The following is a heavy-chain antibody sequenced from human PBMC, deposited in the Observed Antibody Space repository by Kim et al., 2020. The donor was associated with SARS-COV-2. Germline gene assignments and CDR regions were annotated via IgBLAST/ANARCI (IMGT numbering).Heavy chain of an antibody. CDR3: VKHLHVTSVTFYWYFEL. V-gene: IGHV3-23*05. Sequence: GGSLRLSCAASGFTFRNSAMSWVRQAPGKGLEWVSRIFGSGSGTYYADSVKGRFTISRDNLKNILSLQMSNLRAEDTAVYYCVKHLHVTSVTFYWYFELWGRGTLVAVSS. CDR1: GFTFRNSA. D-gene: IGHD2-2*01. J-gene: IGHJ2*01. CDR2: IFGSGSGT.